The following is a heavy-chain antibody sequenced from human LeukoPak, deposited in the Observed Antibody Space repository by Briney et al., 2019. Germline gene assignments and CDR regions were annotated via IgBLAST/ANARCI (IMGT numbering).Heavy chain of an antibody. CDR1: GDSVSSNNPT. D-gene: IGHD3-10*02. Sequence: SQTLSLTCAISGDSVSSNNPTWNWIRQSPSRGLEWLGRTYYRSKWNNKYAVSVRSRITINPDTSKNQFSLQLNSVTPEDTAVYFCARGVTYYYVSWGQGTLVTVSS. CDR3: ARGVTYYYVS. CDR2: TYYRSKWNN. J-gene: IGHJ5*02. V-gene: IGHV6-1*01.